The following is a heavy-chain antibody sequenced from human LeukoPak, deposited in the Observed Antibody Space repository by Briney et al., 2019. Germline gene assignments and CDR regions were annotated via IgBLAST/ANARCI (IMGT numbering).Heavy chain of an antibody. Sequence: HSGGSLTLSCEASGLILRGHAMSWARQAPGRGLEWVSGIGDSGEIERYADSVKGRFTISRDNFTNTVYLEMRSLRPEDTAVYYCAKGYSSGWTPFDYWGQGTQVTVSS. J-gene: IGHJ4*02. CDR2: IGDSGEIE. V-gene: IGHV3-23*01. CDR3: AKGYSSGWTPFDY. D-gene: IGHD6-19*01. CDR1: GLILRGHA.